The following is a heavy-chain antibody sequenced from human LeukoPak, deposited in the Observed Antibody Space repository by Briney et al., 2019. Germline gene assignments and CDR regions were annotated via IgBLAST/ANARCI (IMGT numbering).Heavy chain of an antibody. CDR2: IGTSNSDR. V-gene: IGHV3-21*01. CDR3: AREAAIEEYYMDV. Sequence: GGSLRLSCAGSGFSFSYQGMTWVRQAPGKGLEWVSSIGTSNSDRYYADSVKGRFTISRDNAKNSLYLQMNSLRAEDTAVYYCAREAAIEEYYMDVWGKGTTVTVSS. D-gene: IGHD6-25*01. J-gene: IGHJ6*03. CDR1: GFSFSYQG.